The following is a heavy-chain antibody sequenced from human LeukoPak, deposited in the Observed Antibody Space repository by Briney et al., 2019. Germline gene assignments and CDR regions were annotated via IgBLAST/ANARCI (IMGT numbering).Heavy chain of an antibody. D-gene: IGHD4-17*01. CDR2: VNHSGYT. J-gene: IGHJ4*02. CDR1: GVSFSTYY. CDR3: ARQLYGSDY. V-gene: IGHV4-34*01. Sequence: SETLSLTCDVSGVSFSTYYWSWIRQSPEKGLEWIGEVNHSGYTNYNPSLKGRVTISVDTSKNQFSLKLSSVTAADTAVYYCARQLYGSDYWGQGTLVRVSS.